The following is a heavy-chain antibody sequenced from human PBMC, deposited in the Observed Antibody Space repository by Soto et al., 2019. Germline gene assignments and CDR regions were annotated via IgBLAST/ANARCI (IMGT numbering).Heavy chain of an antibody. CDR1: GFTFSSYG. CDR3: AKANPGGYYDSSGYYENYGMDV. CDR2: ISYDGSNK. Sequence: GSLRLSCAASGFTFSSYGMHWVRQAPGKGLEWVAVISYDGSNKYYADSVKGRFTISRDNSKNTLYLQMNSLRAEDTAVYYCAKANPGGYYDSSGYYENYGMDVWGQGTTVTVSS. J-gene: IGHJ6*02. V-gene: IGHV3-30*18. D-gene: IGHD3-22*01.